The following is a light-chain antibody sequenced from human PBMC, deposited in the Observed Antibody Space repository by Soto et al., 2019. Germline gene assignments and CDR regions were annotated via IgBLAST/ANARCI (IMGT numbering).Light chain of an antibody. CDR3: QHYSTVWA. V-gene: IGKV1-5*01. CDR1: QSISTG. J-gene: IGKJ1*01. CDR2: DAS. Sequence: DIQMTQSPSTLPSSVGDRVTITCRASQSISTGLAWYQQKPGKAPNLLIYDASTLESGVPSRFSGSGSGTEFTLTISCLQPDDFATYYCQHYSTVWAFGQGTKVDIK.